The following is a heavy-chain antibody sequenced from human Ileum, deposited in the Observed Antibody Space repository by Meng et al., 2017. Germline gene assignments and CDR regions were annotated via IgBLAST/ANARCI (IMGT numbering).Heavy chain of an antibody. CDR1: GFTFSDYA. Sequence: GGSLRLSCAASGFTFSDYAMGWVRQAPGKGLEWVSSISASARDTYYADSVKGRFSISRDNSKNTLYLQMNSLRVDDSAVYFCAKALEEAAGTARRYYDYWGLGTLVTVSS. CDR2: ISASARDT. D-gene: IGHD6-13*01. CDR3: AKALEEAAGTARRYYDY. V-gene: IGHV3-23*01. J-gene: IGHJ4*02.